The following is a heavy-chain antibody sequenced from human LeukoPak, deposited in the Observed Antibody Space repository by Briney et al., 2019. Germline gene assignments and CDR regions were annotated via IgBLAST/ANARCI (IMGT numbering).Heavy chain of an antibody. V-gene: IGHV4-59*01. D-gene: IGHD3-3*01. CDR3: ARDRVYYDAFDV. CDR1: GFTFDDYA. Sequence: LRLSCAASGFTFDDYAMHWVRQAPGKGLEWIGYIYYSGSTNYNPSLKSRVTISVDTSKNQFSLKLSSVTAADTALYYCARDRVYYDAFDVWGQGTMVTVSS. CDR2: IYYSGST. J-gene: IGHJ3*01.